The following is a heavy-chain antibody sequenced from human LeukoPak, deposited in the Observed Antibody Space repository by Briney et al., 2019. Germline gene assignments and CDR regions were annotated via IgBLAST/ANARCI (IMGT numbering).Heavy chain of an antibody. V-gene: IGHV3-33*03. J-gene: IGHJ3*01. D-gene: IGHD1-7*01. CDR2: IWYDGSNK. Sequence: GRSLGLSCAASGFTFSSYGMHWVRQAPGKGLEWVAVIWYDGSNKYYADSVKGRFTISRDNAKNSLYLQMNSLRAEDTALYHCAKDVTGTGAFDAWGQGTMVTVSS. CDR1: GFTFSSYG. CDR3: AKDVTGTGAFDA.